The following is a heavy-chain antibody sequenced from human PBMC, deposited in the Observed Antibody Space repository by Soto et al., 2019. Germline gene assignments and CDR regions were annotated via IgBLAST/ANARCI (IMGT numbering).Heavy chain of an antibody. D-gene: IGHD4-17*01. J-gene: IGHJ5*02. V-gene: IGHV4-38-2*01. CDR2: IYHSGST. CDR1: GYSISSGYY. CDR3: ARGAATVTPGWFDP. Sequence: SETLSLTCAVSGYSISSGYYWGWIRQTPGKGLGWIASIYHSGSTYYNPSLKSRVTISVDTSKNQFSLKLTSVTAADTAVYYCARGAATVTPGWFDPWGQGIMVTVS.